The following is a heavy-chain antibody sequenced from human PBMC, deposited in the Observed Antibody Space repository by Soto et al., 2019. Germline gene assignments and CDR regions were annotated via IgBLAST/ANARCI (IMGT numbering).Heavy chain of an antibody. D-gene: IGHD3-10*01. V-gene: IGHV1-2*02. CDR2: INPKTAAT. CDR3: ARIKWGLNYYTGMDV. Sequence: QVQLVQSGAEVKKSGASVKVSCKPSGYSFSDYFIKWVRQAPGQGLEWVAWINPKTAATNYAKKFQGRVSLTWDTSSTTAYMELTRLRPDDTAVYYCARIKWGLNYYTGMDVWGQGTTVIVSS. CDR1: GYSFSDYF. J-gene: IGHJ6*02.